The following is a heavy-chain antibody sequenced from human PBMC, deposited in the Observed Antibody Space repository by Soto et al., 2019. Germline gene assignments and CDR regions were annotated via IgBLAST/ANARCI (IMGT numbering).Heavy chain of an antibody. D-gene: IGHD1-26*01. CDR3: MRGGWGDSPIDY. CDR1: GYTFSAYY. CDR2: INPSNEIT. J-gene: IGHJ4*02. V-gene: IGHV1-2*02. Sequence: QVHLLQSGAEVKNVGASVKVSCKTSGYTFSAYYVHWARRAPGRGFQWLGWINPSNEITTFSEFFQGRFTMTRDTSTNTVNMEWNMLTSADTAVYYCMRGGWGDSPIDYWGQGTQVTVSS.